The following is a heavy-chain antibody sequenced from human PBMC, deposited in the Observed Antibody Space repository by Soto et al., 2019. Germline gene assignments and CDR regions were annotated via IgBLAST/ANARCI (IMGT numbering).Heavy chain of an antibody. V-gene: IGHV2-70*11. Sequence: SGPTLVNPTQTLTLTCTISGFSLSTSGMCVSWIRQPPGKALEWLARIDWDDDKYYSTSLKTRLTISKDTSKNQVVLTMTNMDPVDTATYYCARIRRDIVVVPAAIGEGYYYYMDVWGKGTTVTVSS. CDR2: IDWDDDK. CDR3: ARIRRDIVVVPAAIGEGYYYYMDV. D-gene: IGHD2-2*02. CDR1: GFSLSTSGMC. J-gene: IGHJ6*03.